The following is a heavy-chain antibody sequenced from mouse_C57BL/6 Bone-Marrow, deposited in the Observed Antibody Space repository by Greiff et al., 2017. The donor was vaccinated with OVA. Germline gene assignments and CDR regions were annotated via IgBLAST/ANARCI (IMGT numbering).Heavy chain of an antibody. Sequence: VQLQQPGAELVKPGASVKLSCKASGYTFTSYWMHWVKQRPGQGLEWIGMIHPNSGSTNYNEKFKSKATLTVDKSSSTAYMHLSSLTSEDSAVYYCARARGQLRLFYFDYWGQGTTLTVSS. CDR3: ARARGQLRLFYFDY. D-gene: IGHD3-2*02. V-gene: IGHV1-64*01. J-gene: IGHJ2*01. CDR2: IHPNSGST. CDR1: GYTFTSYW.